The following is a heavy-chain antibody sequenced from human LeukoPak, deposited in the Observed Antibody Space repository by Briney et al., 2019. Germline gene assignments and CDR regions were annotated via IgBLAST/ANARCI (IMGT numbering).Heavy chain of an antibody. V-gene: IGHV1-2*02. CDR3: ASDALGGNSY. J-gene: IGHJ4*02. Sequence: ASVKVSCKASGYTFTSYDINWVRQATGQGLEWMGWMNPNSGGTNYAQKFQGRVTMTRDTSISTAYMELSRLRSDDTAVYYCASDALGGNSYWGQGTLVTVSS. D-gene: IGHD4-23*01. CDR1: GYTFTSYD. CDR2: MNPNSGGT.